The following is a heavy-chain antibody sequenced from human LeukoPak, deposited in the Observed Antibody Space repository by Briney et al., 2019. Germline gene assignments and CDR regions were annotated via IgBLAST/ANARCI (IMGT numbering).Heavy chain of an antibody. J-gene: IGHJ1*01. V-gene: IGHV3-23*01. CDR1: GFTFSSYA. CDR3: ARDIVRGEYFQH. Sequence: GGSLRLSCAASGFTFSSYAMSWVRQAPGKGLEWVSAITGSGGSTYYADSVKGRFTISRDNSKNTLYLQMNSLRAEDTALYYCARDIVRGEYFQHWGQGTLVTVSS. CDR2: ITGSGGST. D-gene: IGHD1-26*01.